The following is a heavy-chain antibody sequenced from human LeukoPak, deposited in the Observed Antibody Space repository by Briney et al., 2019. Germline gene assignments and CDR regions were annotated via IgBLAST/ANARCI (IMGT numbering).Heavy chain of an antibody. CDR2: ISYTGST. J-gene: IGHJ4*02. CDR3: ARAVTGTSMVDY. CDR1: GGSIGGDH. V-gene: IGHV4-59*08. Sequence: SETLSLTCTISGGSIGGDHWSWIRQAPGKGLQWIGYISYTGSTSYNPSLRSRVTISLHTSENQFSLRLTSVTAADTAVYYCARAVTGTSMVDYWGQGTLVAVSS. D-gene: IGHD6-19*01.